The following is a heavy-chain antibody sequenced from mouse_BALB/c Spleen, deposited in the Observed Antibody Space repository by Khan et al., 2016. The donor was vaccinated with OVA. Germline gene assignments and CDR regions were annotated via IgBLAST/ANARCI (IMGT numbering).Heavy chain of an antibody. Sequence: QVQLQQSGTELTRPGASVKLSCKSSGYTFTDYSITWVKQRTGQGLEWIGEIYPGSGNTYYNEKFKGKATLTADKSSNTAYMQLSSLTSEDSAVYFCARMDTTSLDYWGQGTTLTVSS. CDR2: IYPGSGNT. CDR1: GYTFTDYS. D-gene: IGHD2-3*01. J-gene: IGHJ2*01. V-gene: IGHV1-77*01. CDR3: ARMDTTSLDY.